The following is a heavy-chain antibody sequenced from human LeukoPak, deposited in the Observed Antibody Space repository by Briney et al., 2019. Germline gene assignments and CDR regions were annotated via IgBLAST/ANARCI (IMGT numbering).Heavy chain of an antibody. D-gene: IGHD3-3*01. Sequence: GRSLRLSCAASGFTFSSYAMHWVRQAPGKGLEWVAVISYDGSNKYYADSVKGRFTISRDNSKNTLYLQMNSLRAEDTAVYYCARAPYYDFWSGYYGPDYWGQETLVTVSS. CDR3: ARAPYYDFWSGYYGPDY. V-gene: IGHV3-30-3*01. CDR1: GFTFSSYA. J-gene: IGHJ4*02. CDR2: ISYDGSNK.